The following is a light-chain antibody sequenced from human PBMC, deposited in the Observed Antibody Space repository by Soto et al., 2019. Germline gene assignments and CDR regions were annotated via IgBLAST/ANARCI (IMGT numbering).Light chain of an antibody. J-gene: IGLJ2*01. Sequence: QSVLTQPASVSGSPGQSITISCTGTSSDVGGYNYVSWYQQHPGTAPKLMIYDVSNRPSGVSNCFSGSKSGNTASLTISGLQAEYEADYYCSSYTSSSTVVFGGGTKLTVL. CDR2: DVS. CDR3: SSYTSSSTVV. CDR1: SSDVGGYNY. V-gene: IGLV2-14*01.